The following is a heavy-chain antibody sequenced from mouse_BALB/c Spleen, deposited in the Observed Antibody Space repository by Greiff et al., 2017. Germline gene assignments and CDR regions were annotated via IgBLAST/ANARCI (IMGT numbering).Heavy chain of an antibody. CDR1: GYTFTSYW. D-gene: IGHD1-1*02. Sequence: VQLQQSGTVLARPGASVKMSCKASGYTFTSYWMHWVKQRPGQGLEWIGAIYPGNSDTSYNQKFKGKAKLTAVTSTSTDYMELSSLTKEDSAVYDCTGGYYAKAMEYWGQGTSVTVSS. CDR3: TGGYYAKAMEY. CDR2: IYPGNSDT. V-gene: IGHV1-5*01. J-gene: IGHJ4*01.